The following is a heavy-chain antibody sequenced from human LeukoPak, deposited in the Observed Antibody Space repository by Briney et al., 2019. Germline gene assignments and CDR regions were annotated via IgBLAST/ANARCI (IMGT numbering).Heavy chain of an antibody. V-gene: IGHV3-21*01. J-gene: IGHJ1*01. Sequence: GGSLRLSCAASGFTFSSYSMNWVRQAPGKGLEWVSSISSSSSYIYYADSVKGRFTISRDNAKNSLYLQMNRLRAEDTAVYYCARDPGYYDSSGYFPAYFQHWGQGTLVTVSS. CDR3: ARDPGYYDSSGYFPAYFQH. D-gene: IGHD3-22*01. CDR2: ISSSSSYI. CDR1: GFTFSSYS.